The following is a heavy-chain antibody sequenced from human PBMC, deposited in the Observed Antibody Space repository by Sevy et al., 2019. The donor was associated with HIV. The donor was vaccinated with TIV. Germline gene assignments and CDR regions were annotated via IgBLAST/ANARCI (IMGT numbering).Heavy chain of an antibody. D-gene: IGHD3-16*01. CDR3: ARAGGWGNINHSNQILDI. J-gene: IGHJ3*02. CDR1: EFIFTGYW. Sequence: GGSLRLSCAASEFIFTGYWMNWVRQAPGKGLEWVANIDQDGSDKRYVDSVRGRFTISRDNANNFLYLQMSSLRADDAAVYYCARAGGWGNINHSNQILDIWGHGTKVTVSS. CDR2: IDQDGSDK. V-gene: IGHV3-7*01.